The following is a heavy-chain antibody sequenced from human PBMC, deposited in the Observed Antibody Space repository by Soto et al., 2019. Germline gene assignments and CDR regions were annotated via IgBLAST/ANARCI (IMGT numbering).Heavy chain of an antibody. V-gene: IGHV3-30*18. CDR3: AKVLYSSGWYLRVDYYYGMDV. J-gene: IGHJ6*02. CDR2: ISYDGSNK. D-gene: IGHD6-19*01. Sequence: PGGSLRLSCAASGFTFSSYGMHWVRQAPGKGLEWVAVISYDGSNKYYADSVKGRFTISRDNSKNTLYLQMNSLRAEDTAVYYCAKVLYSSGWYLRVDYYYGMDVWGQGTTVTVSS. CDR1: GFTFSSYG.